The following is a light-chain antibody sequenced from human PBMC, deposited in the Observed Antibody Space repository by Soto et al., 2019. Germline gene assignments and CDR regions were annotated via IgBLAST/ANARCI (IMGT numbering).Light chain of an antibody. CDR2: GHN. Sequence: QSVLTQPPSASGTPGQRVTISCSGSSSSIGSNTVNWYQQLPGTAPKLLIYGHNLRPSGVPDRFSGSKSGTSASLAISGLQSEDEADYYCAAWDDSLNGRVFGGGTKLTVL. J-gene: IGLJ2*01. V-gene: IGLV1-44*01. CDR1: SSSIGSNT. CDR3: AAWDDSLNGRV.